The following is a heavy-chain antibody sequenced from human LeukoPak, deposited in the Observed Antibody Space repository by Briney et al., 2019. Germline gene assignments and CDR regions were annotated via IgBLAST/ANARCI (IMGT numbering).Heavy chain of an antibody. CDR2: ISGGSSYT. Sequence: GGSLRLSCAASGFTFSDFYMTWIRQAPGKGLEWISIISGGSSYTNYADSVKGRFTISRDNAKNSLYLQMNSLRAEDTAVYYCARPTTSESRYSPGDYWGQGTLVTVSS. J-gene: IGHJ4*02. CDR1: GFTFSDFY. CDR3: ARPTTSESRYSPGDY. D-gene: IGHD1-1*01. V-gene: IGHV3-11*06.